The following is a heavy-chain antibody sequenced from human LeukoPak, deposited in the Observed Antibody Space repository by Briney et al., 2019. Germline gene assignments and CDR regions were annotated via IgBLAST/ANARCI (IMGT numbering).Heavy chain of an antibody. J-gene: IGHJ6*02. V-gene: IGHV3-30*02. CDR1: GFTFSSYG. Sequence: GGSLRLSCAASGFTFSSYGMHWVRQAPGKGLEWVAFIRYDGSNKYYADSVKGRFTISRDNSKNTLYLQMNSLRAEDTAVYYCARDIDLIVGATRDYGMDVWGQGTTVTVSS. D-gene: IGHD1-26*01. CDR2: IRYDGSNK. CDR3: ARDIDLIVGATRDYGMDV.